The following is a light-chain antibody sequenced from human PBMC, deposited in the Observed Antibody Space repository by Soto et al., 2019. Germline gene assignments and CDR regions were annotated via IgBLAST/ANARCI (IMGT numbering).Light chain of an antibody. CDR3: QQDDNCPII. CDR2: LAS. CDR1: QSLLSSSNNRNY. V-gene: IGKV4-1*01. Sequence: DIVMTQSPDSLAVSLGERATINCKSSQSLLSSSNNRNYLGWFQQKPGQPPKSLIYLASTRESGVPDRFSGSGSGTDFTLTISSRRAEYGAVYHCQQDDNCPIIFGQGTSLGIK. J-gene: IGKJ5*01.